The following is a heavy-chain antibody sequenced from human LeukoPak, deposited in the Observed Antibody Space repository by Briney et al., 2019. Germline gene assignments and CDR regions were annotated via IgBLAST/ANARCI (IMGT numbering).Heavy chain of an antibody. Sequence: GGSLRLSCAASEFSFSSHGMHWARQAPGKGLEWVAFEQKDGSYKKYADSVKGRFTISRDNSKNTLYLQMNSLRVEDTAVYYCANIPSSFVPDYWGQGSLVTVSS. D-gene: IGHD3-16*01. V-gene: IGHV3-30*02. CDR1: EFSFSSHG. J-gene: IGHJ4*02. CDR3: ANIPSSFVPDY. CDR2: EQKDGSYK.